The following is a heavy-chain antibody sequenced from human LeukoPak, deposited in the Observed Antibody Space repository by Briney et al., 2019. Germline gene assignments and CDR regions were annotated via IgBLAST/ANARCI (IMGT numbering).Heavy chain of an antibody. CDR3: ARVVPVGYYPSTPHDVFDI. CDR1: GFIFSDYY. V-gene: IGHV3-11*01. J-gene: IGHJ3*02. D-gene: IGHD2-15*01. CDR2: ISSTSSVK. Sequence: GGSLRLSCAASGFIFSDYYMGWIRQAPGKGLEWISYISSTSSVKYYADSVKGRFTISRDNAKNSVYLQVNNLRAEDTAVYYCARVVPVGYYPSTPHDVFDIWGQGTMVTVSS.